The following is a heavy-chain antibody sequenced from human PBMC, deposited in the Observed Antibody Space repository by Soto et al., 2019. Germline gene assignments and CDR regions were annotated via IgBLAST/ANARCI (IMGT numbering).Heavy chain of an antibody. CDR1: GFTFSSYD. J-gene: IGHJ4*02. V-gene: IGHV3-23*01. Sequence: GGTLRLTCTVSGFTFSSYDMSWVRQAPGKGLEWVSAISGSGGTTYYADAVKGRFTISRDNSKNTLYRHMNSLSAEDTPVYYCSVAAAGFSHDYWGQGTLVTVFS. CDR3: SVAAAGFSHDY. D-gene: IGHD6-13*01. CDR2: ISGSGGTT.